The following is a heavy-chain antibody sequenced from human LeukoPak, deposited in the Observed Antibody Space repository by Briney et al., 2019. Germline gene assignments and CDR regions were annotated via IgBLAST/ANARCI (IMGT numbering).Heavy chain of an antibody. CDR2: IFSGGST. CDR1: ILTFSSIH. V-gene: IGHV3-53*01. Sequence: HSGGSLRLSCTASILTFSSIHKRWLRQAPGKGLEWVSVIFSGGSTYYTDSVKGRFTISRDNSQNTLYLQMNSLRAEDTAIYYCARAQTRAFDIWGQGTMVTVSS. J-gene: IGHJ3*02. CDR3: ARAQTRAFDI.